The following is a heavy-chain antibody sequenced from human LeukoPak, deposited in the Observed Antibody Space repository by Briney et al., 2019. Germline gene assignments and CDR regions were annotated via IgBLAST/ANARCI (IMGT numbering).Heavy chain of an antibody. Sequence: GESLKIYCQGSGYIFAKYWIGWVRQMPGIGLEWMGIVYPGDSDTRYSASFQGQVTISVDKSITTAYLQWSSLKASDNAMYYCVSTIQLPRYNPYYFDYWGQGTLVTVSS. V-gene: IGHV5-51*01. J-gene: IGHJ4*02. CDR3: VSTIQLPRYNPYYFDY. CDR2: VYPGDSDT. CDR1: GYIFAKYW. D-gene: IGHD1-14*01.